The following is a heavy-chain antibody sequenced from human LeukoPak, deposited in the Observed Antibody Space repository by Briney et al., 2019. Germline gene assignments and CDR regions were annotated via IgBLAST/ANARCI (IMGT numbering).Heavy chain of an antibody. CDR2: IYHSGST. Sequence: SETLSLTCTVSGYSISSGYYWGWIRQPPGKGLEWIGSIYHSGSTYYNPSLKSRVTISVDTSKNQFSLVLTSVTAADTAVYYCAGLGGAYFRGGMDVWGQGATVTISS. CDR3: AGLGGAYFRGGMDV. CDR1: GYSISSGYY. D-gene: IGHD2-21*01. J-gene: IGHJ6*02. V-gene: IGHV4-38-2*02.